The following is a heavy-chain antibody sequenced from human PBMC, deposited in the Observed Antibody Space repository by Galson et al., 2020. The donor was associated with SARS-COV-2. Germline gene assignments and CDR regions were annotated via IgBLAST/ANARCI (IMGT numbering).Heavy chain of an antibody. CDR1: GYTLTSYA. J-gene: IGHJ3*01. CDR2: ISAGNGNT. D-gene: IGHD1-26*01. Sequence: ASVKVSCKASGYTLTSYAMHWVRQAPGQRLEWMGWISAGNGNTHYFQKFQGRVNITRDTSASTTYMELSSLRSEDTAVYYCARDLQTPGALFLVGAFDVWGQGTMVTVSS. V-gene: IGHV1-3*01. CDR3: ARDLQTPGALFLVGAFDV.